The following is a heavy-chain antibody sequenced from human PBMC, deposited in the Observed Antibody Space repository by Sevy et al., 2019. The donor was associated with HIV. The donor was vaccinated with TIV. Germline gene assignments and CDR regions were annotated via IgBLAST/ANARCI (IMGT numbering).Heavy chain of an antibody. J-gene: IGHJ1*01. D-gene: IGHD6-6*01. CDR3: TTDLVELCIAARLGYFQH. Sequence: GGSLRLSCAASGFTFSNAWMSWVRQAPGKGLEWVGRIKSKTDGGTTDYAAPVKGRFTISRDDSKNTLYLQMNSLKTEDTAVYYCTTDLVELCIAARLGYFQHWGQGTLVTVSS. CDR2: IKSKTDGGTT. V-gene: IGHV3-15*01. CDR1: GFTFSNAW.